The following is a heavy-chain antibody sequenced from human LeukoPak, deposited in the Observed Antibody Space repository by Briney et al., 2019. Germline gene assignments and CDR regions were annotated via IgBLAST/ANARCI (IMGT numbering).Heavy chain of an antibody. CDR3: ARYPLAFDF. CDR1: GDSVTNHQ. V-gene: IGHV4-59*02. Sequence: SETLSLTCTVSGDSVTNHQWSWVRQPPGKGLEWIAYIHHSGSTNYNPSLKNRVTISIDTSKNQFSLRLISVPAADTAVYYCARYPLAFDFWGQGILVTVSS. CDR2: IHHSGST. J-gene: IGHJ4*02. D-gene: IGHD6-6*01.